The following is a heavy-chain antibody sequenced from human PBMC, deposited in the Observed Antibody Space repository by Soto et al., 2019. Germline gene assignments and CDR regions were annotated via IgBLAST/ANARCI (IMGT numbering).Heavy chain of an antibody. D-gene: IGHD3-3*01. CDR2: ISDDGSNK. J-gene: IGHJ6*02. CDR1: GFTFSNYG. CDR3: TKRRIVLRFLEWSSGMEV. Sequence: GGSLRLSCAASGFTFSNYGMHWVRQAPGKGLEWVAFISDDGSNKYYADSMKGRFTMSRDNSKSTLYLQMNSLRVEDTAVYYCTKRRIVLRFLEWSSGMEVWGQGTTVTVSS. V-gene: IGHV3-30*18.